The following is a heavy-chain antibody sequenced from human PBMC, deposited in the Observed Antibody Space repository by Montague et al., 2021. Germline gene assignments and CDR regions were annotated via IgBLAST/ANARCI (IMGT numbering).Heavy chain of an antibody. CDR1: GGSISSNNW. Sequence: SETLSLTCAVSGGSISSNNWWTWVRQPPGKGLEWIGEIFHNGSTTYSPSLKSRVIISMDKSKNQFSLKLTSVTAADTAVYYCARVAAWGYYDTSGPNWFDPWGQGTLVTVSS. CDR3: ARVAAWGYYDTSGPNWFDP. V-gene: IGHV4-4*02. J-gene: IGHJ5*02. CDR2: IFHNGST. D-gene: IGHD3-22*01.